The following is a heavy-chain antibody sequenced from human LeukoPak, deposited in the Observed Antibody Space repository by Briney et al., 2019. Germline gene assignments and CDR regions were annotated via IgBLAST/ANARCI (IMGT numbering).Heavy chain of an antibody. CDR3: ARRVQYNWKAMDV. Sequence: ASVKVSCKASGYTFTSYDINWVRQATGQGLEWMGWMNPNSGNTGYAQKFQGRVTMTRNTSISTAYMELSSLRSDDTAVYYCARRVQYNWKAMDVWRKRTTVTVSS. CDR1: GYTFTSYD. CDR2: MNPNSGNT. J-gene: IGHJ6*04. D-gene: IGHD1-20*01. V-gene: IGHV1-8*01.